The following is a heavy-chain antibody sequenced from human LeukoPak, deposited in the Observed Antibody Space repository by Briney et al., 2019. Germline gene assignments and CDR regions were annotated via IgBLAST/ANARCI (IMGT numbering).Heavy chain of an antibody. CDR3: ARDYYYDSSGDPDY. CDR2: ITNDGSST. CDR1: GLTFSSHW. J-gene: IGHJ4*02. Sequence: GGSLRLSCAASGLTFSSHWMHWVRQAPGKGLVWVSRITNDGSSTTYADSVKGRFTISRDNAKNMLYLQMNSLRAEDTAVYYCARDYYYDSSGDPDYWGQGTLVTVSS. V-gene: IGHV3-74*01. D-gene: IGHD3-22*01.